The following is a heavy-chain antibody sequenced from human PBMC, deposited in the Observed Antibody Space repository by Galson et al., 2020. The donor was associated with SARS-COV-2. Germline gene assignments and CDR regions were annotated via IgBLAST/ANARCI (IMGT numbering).Heavy chain of an antibody. CDR3: ARENSGSYYGYYYYGMDV. CDR2: ISSSSSYI. V-gene: IGHV3-21*01. Sequence: GESLKISCVASGFTFSSYSMNWVRQAPGKGLEWVSSISSSSSYIYYADSVKGRFTISRDNAKNSLYLQMNSLRAEDTAVYYCARENSGSYYGYYYYGMDVWGQGTTVTVSS. CDR1: GFTFSSYS. D-gene: IGHD1-26*01. J-gene: IGHJ6*02.